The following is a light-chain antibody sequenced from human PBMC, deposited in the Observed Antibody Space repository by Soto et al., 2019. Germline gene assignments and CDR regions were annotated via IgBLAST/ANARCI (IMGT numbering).Light chain of an antibody. CDR2: EVN. CDR1: SSDVGGYNY. CDR3: ISYAGSSNV. J-gene: IGLJ1*01. V-gene: IGLV2-8*01. Sequence: QSALTQPPSASGSPGQSVAISCTGTSSDVGGYNYVSWYQQHPGKAPKLMIYEVNKRPSGVPDRFSGSKSGNTASLTVSGLQAEDEADYYCISYAGSSNVFGTGTKVHVL.